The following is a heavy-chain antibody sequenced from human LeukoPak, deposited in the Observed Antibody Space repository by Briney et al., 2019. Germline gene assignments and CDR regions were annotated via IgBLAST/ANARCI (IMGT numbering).Heavy chain of an antibody. CDR3: ARVTYRSSSPFFNF. CDR2: INYRGNT. CDR1: GDSVNNTNYY. D-gene: IGHD6-6*01. V-gene: IGHV4-39*07. J-gene: IGHJ4*02. Sequence: SETLSLTCNVSGDSVNNTNYYWAWIRQPPGKGLEWIGCINYRGNTYFNPSLKSRITLSVDSSMNQFSLKLTSVTAADTAMFFCARVTYRSSSPFFNFWGQGTLVTVSS.